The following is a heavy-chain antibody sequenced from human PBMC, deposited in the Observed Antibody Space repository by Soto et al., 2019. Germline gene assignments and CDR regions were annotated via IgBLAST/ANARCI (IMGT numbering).Heavy chain of an antibody. CDR1: GGSISTYY. CDR2: IYYSGST. J-gene: IGHJ4*02. CDR3: ARSILTGYYKGSYYFDY. Sequence: TSETLSLTCTVSGGSISTYYWSWIRQPPGKGLEWIGYIYYSGSTNYNPSLKSRVTISVDTSKNQFSLKLSSVTAADTAVYYCARSILTGYYKGSYYFDYWGQGTLVTVSS. D-gene: IGHD3-9*01. V-gene: IGHV4-59*08.